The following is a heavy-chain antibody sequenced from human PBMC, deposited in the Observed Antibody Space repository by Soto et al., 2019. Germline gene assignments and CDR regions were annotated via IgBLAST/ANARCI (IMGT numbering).Heavy chain of an antibody. CDR3: ARLLWFGELGFDP. CDR1: GGSISSGGYY. J-gene: IGHJ5*02. CDR2: INHSGST. Sequence: SETLSLTCTVSGGSISSGGYYCSWIRQPPGKGLEWIGEINHSGSTNYTPSLKSRVTISVDTSKNQFSLKLSSVTAADTAVYYCARLLWFGELGFDPWGQGTLVTV. D-gene: IGHD3-10*01. V-gene: IGHV4-30-4*08.